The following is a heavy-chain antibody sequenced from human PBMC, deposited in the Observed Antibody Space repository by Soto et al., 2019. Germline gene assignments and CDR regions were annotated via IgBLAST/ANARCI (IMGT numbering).Heavy chain of an antibody. J-gene: IGHJ4*02. D-gene: IGHD1-26*01. CDR1: GCTFSSYW. V-gene: IGHV3-74*01. CDR2: INSGGSST. Sequence: EVQLVESGGGLVQPGGSLRLSCAASGCTFSSYWMHWGRQAPGKGLVWVSRINSGGSSTDYADSVKGRFTISRDNAKNTVYPQMNRRSAEDTAVYYCASDSGSYADSWGQGPLVTVSS. CDR3: ASDSGSYADS.